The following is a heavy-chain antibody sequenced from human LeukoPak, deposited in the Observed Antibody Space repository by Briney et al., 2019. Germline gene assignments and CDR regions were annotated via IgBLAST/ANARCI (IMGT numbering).Heavy chain of an antibody. V-gene: IGHV4-39*01. CDR2: SYYSGST. J-gene: IGHJ4*02. D-gene: IGHD3-9*01. Sequence: SETLSLTCTVSGGSISSSSYYWGWIRQPPGKGLEWIGSSYYSGSTYYNPSLKSRVTISVDTSKNQLSLKLSSVTAADTAVYYCERHRSNYDILTGYYTPFDYWGQGTLVTVSS. CDR1: GGSISSSSYY. CDR3: ERHRSNYDILTGYYTPFDY.